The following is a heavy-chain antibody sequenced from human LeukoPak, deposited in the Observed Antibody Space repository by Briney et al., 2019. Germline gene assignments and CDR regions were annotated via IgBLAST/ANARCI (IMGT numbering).Heavy chain of an antibody. D-gene: IGHD5-18*01. Sequence: ASVKVSCKASGGTFSSYAISWVRQAPGQGLEWMGGIIPIFGTANYAQKFQGRVTITADESTSTAYMELSSLRSDDTAVYYCAREDSDREQLGDYWGQGTLVTVSS. CDR3: AREDSDREQLGDY. CDR1: GGTFSSYA. V-gene: IGHV1-69*13. J-gene: IGHJ4*02. CDR2: IIPIFGTA.